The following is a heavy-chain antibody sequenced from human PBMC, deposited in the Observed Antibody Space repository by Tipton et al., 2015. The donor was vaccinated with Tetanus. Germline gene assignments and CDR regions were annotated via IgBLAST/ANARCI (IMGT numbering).Heavy chain of an antibody. CDR1: GGTFSSYA. V-gene: IGHV1-69*01. CDR2: IIPIFGTA. CDR3: ARENYDFWSGYCLGFDY. D-gene: IGHD3-3*01. Sequence: QSGPEVKKPGSSVKVSCKASGGTFSSYAISWVRQAPGQGLEWMGGIIPIFGTANYAQKFQGRVTITADESTSTAYMELSSLRSEDTAVYYCARENYDFWSGYCLGFDYWGQGTLVTVSS. J-gene: IGHJ4*02.